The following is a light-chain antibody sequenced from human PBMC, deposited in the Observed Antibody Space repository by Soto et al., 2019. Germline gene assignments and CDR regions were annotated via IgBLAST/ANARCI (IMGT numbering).Light chain of an antibody. V-gene: IGLV2-14*03. J-gene: IGLJ1*01. CDR2: EVT. CDR3: TSFTASITYV. Sequence: QSVLTQPASVSGSPGQSITISCTGTRSDVGGYNYVSWYQQHPGKAPRVIIYEVTYRPAGVSSRFSGSKSGNTAYLTISGPQAEDEADYYCTSFTASITYVFGTGTKVTVL. CDR1: RSDVGGYNY.